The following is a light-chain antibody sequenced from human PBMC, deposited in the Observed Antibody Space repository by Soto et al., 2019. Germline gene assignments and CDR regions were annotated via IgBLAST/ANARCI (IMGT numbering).Light chain of an antibody. Sequence: QSVLTQPPSASGSPGQSVTISCTGTSSDVGGYNYVSWYQQHPGKAPQLMISEVSKRPSGVPDRFSGSKSGNTASLTVSGLQAEDEADYYCSSYAGSNNLGVFGTGTKLTVL. CDR1: SSDVGGYNY. CDR2: EVS. J-gene: IGLJ1*01. V-gene: IGLV2-8*01. CDR3: SSYAGSNNLGV.